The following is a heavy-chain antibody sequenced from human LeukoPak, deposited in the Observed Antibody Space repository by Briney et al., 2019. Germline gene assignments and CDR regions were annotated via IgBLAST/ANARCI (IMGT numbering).Heavy chain of an antibody. V-gene: IGHV4-59*01. J-gene: IGHJ4*02. D-gene: IGHD3-3*01. CDR2: IYYSGST. CDR1: GGSISSYY. Sequence: PSETLSLTCTVSGGSISSYYWSWIRQPPGKGLEWIGYIYYSGSTNYNPSLKSRVTISVDTSKNQFSLKLSSVTAADTAVYYCARSRSITIFGSSYWGQGTLVTVSS. CDR3: ARSRSITIFGSSY.